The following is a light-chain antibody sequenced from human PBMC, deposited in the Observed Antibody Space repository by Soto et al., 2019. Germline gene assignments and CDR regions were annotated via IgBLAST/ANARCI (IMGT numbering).Light chain of an antibody. CDR1: SSDVGGYNY. J-gene: IGLJ1*01. CDR3: SSYTSGSTYV. Sequence: QSALTQPASVSGSPGQSITISCTGTSSDVGGYNYVSWYQQHPGKAPKLMIYEVNNRPSGVSNRFSGSKSGNTASLTISGLQAEDEADYYGSSYTSGSTYVFGPGTKVTV. V-gene: IGLV2-14*01. CDR2: EVN.